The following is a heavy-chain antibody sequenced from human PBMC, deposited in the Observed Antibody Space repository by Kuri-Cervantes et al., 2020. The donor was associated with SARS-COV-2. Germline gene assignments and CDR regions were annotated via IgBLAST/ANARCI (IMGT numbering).Heavy chain of an antibody. CDR1: GGSISTYY. Sequence: GSLSLSWTVSGGSISTYYWSWIRQPPGKGLEWIGYLYYSGSTNYNPSLKSRVTISLDTSKNQFSLKLSSVTAADTAVYYCATGSYYVAYDYWGQGTLVTVSS. D-gene: IGHD1-26*01. CDR3: ATGSYYVAYDY. CDR2: LYYSGST. V-gene: IGHV4-59*01. J-gene: IGHJ4*02.